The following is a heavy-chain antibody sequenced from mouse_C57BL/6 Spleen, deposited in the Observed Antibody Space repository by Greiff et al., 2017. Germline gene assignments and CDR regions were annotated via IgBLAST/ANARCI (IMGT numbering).Heavy chain of an antibody. CDR1: GFTFSSYG. CDR2: ISSGGSYT. CDR3: ARHGQLGPSYYFDY. J-gene: IGHJ2*01. D-gene: IGHD4-1*02. Sequence: EVQLVESGGDLVKPGGSLKLSCAASGFTFSSYGMSWVRQTPDKRLEWVATISSGGSYTYYPDSVKGRFTISRDNAKNTLYLQMSSLKSEDTAMYYCARHGQLGPSYYFDYWGQGTTRTVSS. V-gene: IGHV5-6*01.